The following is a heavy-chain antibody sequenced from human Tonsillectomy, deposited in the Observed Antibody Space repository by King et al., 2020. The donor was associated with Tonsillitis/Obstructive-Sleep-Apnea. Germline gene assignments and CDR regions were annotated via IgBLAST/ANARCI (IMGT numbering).Heavy chain of an antibody. CDR3: ARDRVSAISFSGYYYGMDV. J-gene: IGHJ6*02. Sequence: QLVQSGAEVRKPGASVKVSCKASGYTFTSYYMHWGRRAPGQGLEWMGIFNPSGGSATFAKKLQGRATMTGDTSTSTIYMDLSSLRSEATAVYYCARDRVSAISFSGYYYGMDVWGQGTTVTVSS. CDR1: GYTFTSYY. D-gene: IGHD5/OR15-5a*01. CDR2: FNPSGGSA. V-gene: IGHV1-46*01.